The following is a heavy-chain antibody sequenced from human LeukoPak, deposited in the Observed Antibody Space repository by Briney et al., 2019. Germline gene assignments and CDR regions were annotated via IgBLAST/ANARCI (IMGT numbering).Heavy chain of an antibody. V-gene: IGHV3-23*01. CDR3: IIDIVVVTAAIGDY. Sequence: GGSLRLSCAASRFTFSGYAMSWVRQAPGKGLEWVSAISGSGGSTYYADSVKGRFTISRDNSKNTLYLQMNSLRAEDTAVYYCIIDIVVVTAAIGDYWGQGTLVTVSS. CDR2: ISGSGGST. D-gene: IGHD2-21*02. J-gene: IGHJ4*02. CDR1: RFTFSGYA.